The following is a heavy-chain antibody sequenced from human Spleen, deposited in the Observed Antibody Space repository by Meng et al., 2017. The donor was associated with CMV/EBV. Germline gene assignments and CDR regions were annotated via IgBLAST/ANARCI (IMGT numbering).Heavy chain of an antibody. CDR2: MSPNSGNT. J-gene: IGHJ4*02. V-gene: IGHV1-8*03. CDR3: ARTNYGSGGGFDY. Sequence: KASGYTFTSYDINWVRQATGQGLELMGWMSPNSGNTGYAQQFQGRVTITRNTAISTAYMELSSLRSEDTAVYYCARTNYGSGGGFDYWGQGTLVTVSS. CDR1: GYTFTSYD. D-gene: IGHD3-10*01.